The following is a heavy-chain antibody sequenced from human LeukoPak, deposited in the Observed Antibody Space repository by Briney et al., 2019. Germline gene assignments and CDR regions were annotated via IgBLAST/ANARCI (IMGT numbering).Heavy chain of an antibody. CDR2: IKQDVSDK. J-gene: IGHJ5*02. D-gene: IGHD1-7*01. CDR3: ARSGITNGWFDP. CDR1: GVTFSSYW. V-gene: IGHV3-7*01. Sequence: GGSLRLSCAASGVTFSSYWMSWVSQAPGRGGEWVANIKQDVSDKYFVPSVNRRFTISRDNAKNSLYLQINSLTADDTAVYYCARSGITNGWFDPWGQGTLVTVSA.